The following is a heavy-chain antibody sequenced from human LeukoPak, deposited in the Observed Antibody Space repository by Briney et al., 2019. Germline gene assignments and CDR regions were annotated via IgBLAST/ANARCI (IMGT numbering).Heavy chain of an antibody. CDR1: GGSISSYY. D-gene: IGHD4-17*01. CDR2: IYYSGST. CDR3: ARVKGEGDYGVPFDY. Sequence: SETLSLTCTVSGGSISSYYWSWIRQPPGKGLEWIGYIYYSGSTYYNPSLKSRVTISVDTSKNQFSLKLSSVTAADTAVYYCARVKGEGDYGVPFDYWGQGTLVTVSS. J-gene: IGHJ4*02. V-gene: IGHV4-59*12.